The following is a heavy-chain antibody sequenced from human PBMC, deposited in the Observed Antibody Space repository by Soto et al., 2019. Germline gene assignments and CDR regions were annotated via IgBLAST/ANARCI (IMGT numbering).Heavy chain of an antibody. Sequence: QVQLVQSGAEVKKPGASVRVSCKASGYTFTNYHVHWVRQAPGQGLEWMGGIRPSGGTTNYAQKSQGRVTMTRDTSTSTVYMEVSSLRSEDTAVYYCARVLTDSNGWYNFDYWGQGTLVTVSS. CDR2: IRPSGGTT. CDR3: ARVLTDSNGWYNFDY. CDR1: GYTFTNYH. J-gene: IGHJ4*02. D-gene: IGHD6-19*01. V-gene: IGHV1-46*01.